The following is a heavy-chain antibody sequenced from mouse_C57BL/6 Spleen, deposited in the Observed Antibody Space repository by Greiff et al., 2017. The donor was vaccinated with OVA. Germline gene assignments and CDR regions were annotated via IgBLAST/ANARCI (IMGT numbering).Heavy chain of an antibody. Sequence: QVHVKQPGTELVKPGASVKLSCKASGYTFTSYWMHWVKQRPGQGLEWIGNINPSNGGTNYNEKFKSKATLTVDKSSSTAYMQLSSLTSEDSAVYYCARSLYDYDVPFAYWGQGTLVTVSA. CDR1: GYTFTSYW. CDR2: INPSNGGT. D-gene: IGHD2-4*01. J-gene: IGHJ3*01. CDR3: ARSLYDYDVPFAY. V-gene: IGHV1-53*01.